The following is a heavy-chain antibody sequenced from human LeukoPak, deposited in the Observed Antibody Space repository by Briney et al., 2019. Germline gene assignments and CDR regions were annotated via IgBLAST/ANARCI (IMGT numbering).Heavy chain of an antibody. Sequence: SETLSLTCTVSGGSISSGGHYWSWIRQHPGKGLEWIGYIYYSGSTYYNPSLKSRVTISVDTSKNQFSLKLSSVTAADTAVYYCARVSGYYDSNYFDYWGQGTLVTVSS. CDR3: ARVSGYYDSNYFDY. D-gene: IGHD3-22*01. V-gene: IGHV4-31*03. CDR1: GGSISSGGHY. J-gene: IGHJ4*02. CDR2: IYYSGST.